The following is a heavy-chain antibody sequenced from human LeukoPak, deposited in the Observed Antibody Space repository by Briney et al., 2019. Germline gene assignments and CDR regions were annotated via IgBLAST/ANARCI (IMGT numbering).Heavy chain of an antibody. Sequence: SETLSLTCTASGGSISSYYWSWIRQPPGKGLEWIGYIYYSGSTNYNPSLKSRVTISVDTSKNQFSPKLSSVTAADTAVYYCARGPSVVGAFDIWGQGTMVTVSS. D-gene: IGHD2-2*01. CDR3: ARGPSVVGAFDI. CDR2: IYYSGST. V-gene: IGHV4-59*01. J-gene: IGHJ3*02. CDR1: GGSISSYY.